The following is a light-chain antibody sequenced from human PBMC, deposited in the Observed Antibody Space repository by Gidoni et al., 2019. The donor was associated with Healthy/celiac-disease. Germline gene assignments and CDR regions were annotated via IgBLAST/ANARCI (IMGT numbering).Light chain of an antibody. V-gene: IGKV3-15*01. J-gene: IGKJ1*01. CDR1: QSVSSN. CDR2: GAS. Sequence: EIVMTQSPATLSVSPGERATLSCRASQSVSSNLAWYQQKPGKAPRLLIYGASTMAPGIPARFSGSGSGTDFTLTISSLQSEDFAVYYCQQYNNWFWTFGQGTKVEIK. CDR3: QQYNNWFWT.